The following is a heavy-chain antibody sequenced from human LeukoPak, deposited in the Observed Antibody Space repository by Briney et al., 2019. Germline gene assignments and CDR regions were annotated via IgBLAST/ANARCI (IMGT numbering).Heavy chain of an antibody. V-gene: IGHV1-58*02. CDR2: IVVGSGNT. D-gene: IGHD3-22*01. J-gene: IGHJ4*02. CDR3: AADRYDSSGYYHFDF. Sequence: GTSVKVSCKASGFTFTSSAMQWVRQARGQGLEWIGWIVVGSGNTNYAQKFQERVTITRDMSTSTAHMELSSLRSEDTAVYYCAADRYDSSGYYHFDFWGQRTLVTVSS. CDR1: GFTFTSSA.